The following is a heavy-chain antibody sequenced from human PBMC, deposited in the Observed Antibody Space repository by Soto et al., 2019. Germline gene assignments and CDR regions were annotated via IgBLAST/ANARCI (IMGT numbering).Heavy chain of an antibody. CDR2: INHSGST. V-gene: IGHV4-34*01. J-gene: IGHJ5*02. D-gene: IGHD3-3*01. Sequence: SETLSLTCAVYGGSFSGYYWSWIRQPPGKGLEWIGEINHSGSTNYNPSLKSRVTISVDTSKNQFSLKLSSVTAADTAVYYCARGRPGFFGYNWIDPWGQGTLVTVSS. CDR1: GGSFSGYY. CDR3: ARGRPGFFGYNWIDP.